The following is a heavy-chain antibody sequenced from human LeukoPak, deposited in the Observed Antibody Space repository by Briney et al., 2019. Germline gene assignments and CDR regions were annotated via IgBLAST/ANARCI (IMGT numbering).Heavy chain of an antibody. D-gene: IGHD6-19*01. V-gene: IGHV4-34*01. CDR3: ARGAMRLYSSGWYWAAGGSTDFDY. CDR1: GGSFSGYY. Sequence: SETLSLTCAVYGGSFSGYYWSWIRQPPGKGLEWIGEINHSGSTNYNPSLKSRVTISVDTSKNQFSLKLSSVTAADTAVYYCARGAMRLYSSGWYWAAGGSTDFDYWGQGTLVTVSS. CDR2: INHSGST. J-gene: IGHJ4*02.